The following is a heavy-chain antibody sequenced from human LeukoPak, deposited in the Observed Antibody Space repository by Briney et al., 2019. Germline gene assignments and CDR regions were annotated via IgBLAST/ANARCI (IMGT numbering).Heavy chain of an antibody. D-gene: IGHD6-13*01. CDR3: ARSPLGQQLALDY. V-gene: IGHV4-59*08. Sequence: PSETLSLTCTVSGGSISSYYWSWIRQSPGKGLEWIGYIYNSGNTNYNPSLKSRVTISVDTSKSQFSLKLSSVTAADTAVYYCARSPLGQQLALDYWGQGTLVTVSS. CDR1: GGSISSYY. J-gene: IGHJ4*02. CDR2: IYNSGNT.